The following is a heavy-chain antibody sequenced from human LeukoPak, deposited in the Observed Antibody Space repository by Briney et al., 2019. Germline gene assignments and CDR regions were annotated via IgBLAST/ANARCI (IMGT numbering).Heavy chain of an antibody. V-gene: IGHV1-2*06. D-gene: IGHD6-6*01. CDR2: INPNSGGT. J-gene: IGHJ4*02. CDR3: ARVHSSSSWATFDY. CDR1: GYTFTGYY. Sequence: ASVKVSCKASGYTFTGYYMHWVRQAPGHGLEWMGRINPNSGGTNYAQKFQDRVTMTRDTSISTAYMALSRLRSDDTAVYYCARVHSSSSWATFDYWGQGTLVTVSS.